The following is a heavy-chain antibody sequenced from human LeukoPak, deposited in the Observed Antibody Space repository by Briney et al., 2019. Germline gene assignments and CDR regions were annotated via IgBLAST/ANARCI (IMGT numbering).Heavy chain of an antibody. J-gene: IGHJ4*02. CDR1: GFTFSSYA. CDR3: AKDYSYGYVSDY. CDR2: ISYDGSNK. Sequence: GGSLRLSCAASGFTFSSYAMHWVRQAPGKGLEGVAVISYDGSNKYYADSVKGRFTISRDNSKNTLYLQMNSLRAEDTAVYYCAKDYSYGYVSDYWGQGTLVTVSS. V-gene: IGHV3-30*18. D-gene: IGHD5-18*01.